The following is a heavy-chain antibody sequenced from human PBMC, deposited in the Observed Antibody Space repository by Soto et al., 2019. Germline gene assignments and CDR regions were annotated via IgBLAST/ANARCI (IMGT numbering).Heavy chain of an antibody. Sequence: QMRLQESGPGLVKPSQTLSLTCTVSGDSLSSGGYYWSWIRHHPGKGLEWIGCIYYSGVPFYNPSLKSRTTISIDTTSNEFSLKMSSVTAADTAVYYCARDRRGGPTVTTIDYWGQGTLVIVSS. CDR2: IYYSGVP. CDR1: GDSLSSGGYY. J-gene: IGHJ4*02. D-gene: IGHD4-17*01. CDR3: ARDRRGGPTVTTIDY. V-gene: IGHV4-31*03.